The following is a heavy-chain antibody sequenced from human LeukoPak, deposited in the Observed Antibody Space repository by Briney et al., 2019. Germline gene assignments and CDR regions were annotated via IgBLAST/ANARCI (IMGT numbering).Heavy chain of an antibody. Sequence: SGGSLRLSCAASGFTFCSYAMSGLGRAPGKGLEWVSAISGSGGSTYYADSVKGRFTISRDNSKNTLYLQMNSLRAEDTAVYYCAKAPTLYNWNDGFDYWGQGTLVAVSS. CDR3: AKAPTLYNWNDGFDY. J-gene: IGHJ4*02. D-gene: IGHD1-1*01. V-gene: IGHV3-23*01. CDR2: ISGSGGST. CDR1: GFTFCSYA.